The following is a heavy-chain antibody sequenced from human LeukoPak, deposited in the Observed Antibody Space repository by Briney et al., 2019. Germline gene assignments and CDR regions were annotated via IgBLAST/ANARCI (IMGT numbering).Heavy chain of an antibody. D-gene: IGHD3-9*01. CDR1: GGSFSGYY. J-gene: IGHJ4*02. CDR2: INHSGST. Sequence: SETLSLTCAVYGGSFSGYYWSWIRQPPGKGLEWIGEINHSGSTNYNPSLKSRVTISVDTSKNQFSLKLSSVTAADTAVYYCARENYDILTGTDYWGQGTLVTVSS. V-gene: IGHV4-34*01. CDR3: ARENYDILTGTDY.